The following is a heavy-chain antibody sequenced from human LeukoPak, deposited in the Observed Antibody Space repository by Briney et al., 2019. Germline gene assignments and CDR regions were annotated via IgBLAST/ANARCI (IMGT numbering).Heavy chain of an antibody. D-gene: IGHD6-19*01. CDR2: IYHSGST. CDR3: ARSRGWYGFGYFDY. Sequence: PSQTLSLTCTVSGGSISSGGYYWSWIRQPPGKGLEWIGYIYHSGSTYYNPSLKSRVTISVDTSKNQFSLKLSSVTAADTAVYYCARSRGWYGFGYFDYWGQGTLVTVSS. J-gene: IGHJ4*02. V-gene: IGHV4-30-2*01. CDR1: GGSISSGGYY.